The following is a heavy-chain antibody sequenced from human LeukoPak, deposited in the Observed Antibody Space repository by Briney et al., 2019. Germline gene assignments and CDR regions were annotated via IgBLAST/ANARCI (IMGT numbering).Heavy chain of an antibody. CDR2: ISSDSGTI. Sequence: GRSLRLSCAASGFTFDDYAMHWVRQAPGKGLEWVSYISSDSGTIYYADSVKGRFTISRDNAKNSLYLQMNSLRAEDTAVYYCARAAQPGFDPWGQGTLVTVSS. J-gene: IGHJ5*02. CDR1: GFTFDDYA. CDR3: ARAAQPGFDP. V-gene: IGHV3-48*01. D-gene: IGHD1-14*01.